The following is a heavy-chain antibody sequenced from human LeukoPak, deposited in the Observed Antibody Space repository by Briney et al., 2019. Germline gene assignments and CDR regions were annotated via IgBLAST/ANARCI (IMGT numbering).Heavy chain of an antibody. CDR2: IYHSGST. J-gene: IGHJ5*02. CDR3: ARLRSGLNWFDP. Sequence: SETLSLTCAVSGYSISSGYYWGWIRQPPGKGLEWIGSIYHSGSTYYNPSLKSRVTISVDTSKNQFSLKLSSVTAADTAVYYCARLRSGLNWFDPWGLGTLVTVSS. V-gene: IGHV4-38-2*01. D-gene: IGHD3-3*01. CDR1: GYSISSGYY.